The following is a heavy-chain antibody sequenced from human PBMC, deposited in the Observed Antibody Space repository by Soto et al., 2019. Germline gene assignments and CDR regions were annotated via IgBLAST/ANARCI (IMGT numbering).Heavy chain of an antibody. J-gene: IGHJ4*02. D-gene: IGHD2-2*03. CDR1: GFTFSSYA. V-gene: IGHV3-30-3*01. Sequence: GGSLRLSCAASGFTFSSYAMHWVRQAPGKGLEWVAVISYDGSNKYYADSVKGRFTISRDNSKNTLYLQMNSLRAEDTAVYYCARDGKDDLDIVVVPAAFDYWGQGTLVTV. CDR3: ARDGKDDLDIVVVPAAFDY. CDR2: ISYDGSNK.